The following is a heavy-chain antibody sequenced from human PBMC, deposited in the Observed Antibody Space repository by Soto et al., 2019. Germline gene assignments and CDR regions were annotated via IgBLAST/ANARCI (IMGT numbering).Heavy chain of an antibody. J-gene: IGHJ3*02. CDR2: IYYSGST. D-gene: IGHD3-3*01. V-gene: IGHV4-31*03. CDR3: ARGRITIFGVVPDAFDI. CDR1: GGSISSGGYY. Sequence: SETLSLTCTVPGGSISSGGYYWSWIRQHPGKGLEWLGYIYYSGSTYYNPSLKSRVTISVDTSKNQFSLKLSSVTAADTAVYYCARGRITIFGVVPDAFDIWGQGTMVTVS.